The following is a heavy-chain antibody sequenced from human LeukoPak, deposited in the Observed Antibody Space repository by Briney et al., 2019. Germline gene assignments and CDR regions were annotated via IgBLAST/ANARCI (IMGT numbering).Heavy chain of an antibody. CDR3: ARAYSSSPDLFDY. J-gene: IGHJ4*02. CDR2: IYTTGST. D-gene: IGHD6-6*01. V-gene: IGHV4-4*07. Sequence: SETLSLTCTVSGGSISSYYWTWIRQPAGKGLEWIGRIYTTGSTNYNPSLNSRVTMSVDTSKNQFSLKLSSVTAADTAVYYCARAYSSSPDLFDYWGQGTLVTVSS. CDR1: GGSISSYY.